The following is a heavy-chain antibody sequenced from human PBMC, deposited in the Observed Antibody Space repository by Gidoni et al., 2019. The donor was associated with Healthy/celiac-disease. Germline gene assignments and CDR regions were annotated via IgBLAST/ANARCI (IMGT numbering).Heavy chain of an antibody. CDR2: ISGSGGST. CDR3: AKEGYCSGGSCYANWFDP. CDR1: GFTFSSYA. J-gene: IGHJ5*02. V-gene: IGHV3-23*01. Sequence: EVQLLESGGGLVQPGGSLRLSCAASGFTFSSYAMSWVRQAPGKGLEWVSAISGSGGSTYHADSVKGRFTISRDNSKNTLYLQMNSLRAEDTAVYYCAKEGYCSGGSCYANWFDPWGQGTLVTVSS. D-gene: IGHD2-15*01.